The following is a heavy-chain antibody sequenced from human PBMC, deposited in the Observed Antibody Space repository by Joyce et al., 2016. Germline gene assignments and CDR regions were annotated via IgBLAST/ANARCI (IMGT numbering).Heavy chain of an antibody. V-gene: IGHV4-59*02. Sequence: QVQLQESGPRVVKPSETLSLTCTVSGGSVSDYYWHWIRQPPGKGLEWIGYVHYSGRTSYNPSLNSRVSLSLDTSKNQFSLKLSSVTAADTAVYFCAREYSSFDYWGQGIQVTASS. CDR1: GGSVSDYY. D-gene: IGHD6-13*01. CDR3: AREYSSFDY. J-gene: IGHJ4*02. CDR2: VHYSGRT.